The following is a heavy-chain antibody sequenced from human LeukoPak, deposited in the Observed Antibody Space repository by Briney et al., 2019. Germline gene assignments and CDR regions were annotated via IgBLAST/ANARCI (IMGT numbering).Heavy chain of an antibody. CDR2: FDPEDGET. Sequence: ASVKVSCKVSGYTLTELSMHWVRQAPGKGLEWMGGFDPEDGETIYAQKFQGRVTMTEGTSTDTAYMELSSLRSEDTAVYYCATVPTRPYYDFWSGYPLDYWGQGTLVTVSS. CDR3: ATVPTRPYYDFWSGYPLDY. D-gene: IGHD3-3*01. J-gene: IGHJ4*02. CDR1: GYTLTELS. V-gene: IGHV1-24*01.